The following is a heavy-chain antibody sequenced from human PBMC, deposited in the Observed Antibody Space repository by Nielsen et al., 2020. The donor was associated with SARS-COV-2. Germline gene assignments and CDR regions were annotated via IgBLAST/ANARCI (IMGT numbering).Heavy chain of an antibody. CDR3: ARADIVGATTVGNWFDP. CDR1: GFTFSSYA. CDR2: ISYDGSNK. D-gene: IGHD1-26*01. Sequence: LKISCAASGFTFSSYAMHWVRQASGKGLEWVAVISYDGSNKYYADSVKGRFTISRDNSKNTLYLQMNSLRAEDTAVYYCARADIVGATTVGNWFDPWGQGTLVTVSS. J-gene: IGHJ5*02. V-gene: IGHV3-30-3*01.